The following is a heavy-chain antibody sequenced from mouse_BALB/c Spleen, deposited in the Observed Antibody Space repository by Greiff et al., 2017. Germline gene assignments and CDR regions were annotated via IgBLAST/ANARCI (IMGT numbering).Heavy chain of an antibody. CDR1: GYTFTDYE. D-gene: IGHD1-1*01. CDR2: IHPGSGGT. CDR3: TRNYYGSSYWYFDV. Sequence: VQVVESGAELVRPGASVKLSCKALGYTFTDYEMHWVKQTPVHGLEWIGAIHPGSGGTAYNQKFKGKATLTADKSSSTAYMELSSLTSEDSAVYYCTRNYYGSSYWYFDVWGAGTTVTVSS. J-gene: IGHJ1*01. V-gene: IGHV1-15*01.